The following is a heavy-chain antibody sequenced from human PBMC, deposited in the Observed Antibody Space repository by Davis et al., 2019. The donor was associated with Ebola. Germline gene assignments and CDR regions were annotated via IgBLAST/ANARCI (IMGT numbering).Heavy chain of an antibody. J-gene: IGHJ6*04. CDR1: GFGFSSFI. CDR2: ISGSGGST. V-gene: IGHV3-23*01. D-gene: IGHD3-22*01. CDR3: AKGLKSYYYDSSGSSFYYYFGMDV. Sequence: GESLKISCAASGFGFSSFIMNWVRQAPGKGLEWVSVISGSGGSTYYADSVKGRFTISRDNSKNTLYLQMNSLRAEDTAVYYCAKGLKSYYYDSSGSSFYYYFGMDVWGKGTTVTVSS.